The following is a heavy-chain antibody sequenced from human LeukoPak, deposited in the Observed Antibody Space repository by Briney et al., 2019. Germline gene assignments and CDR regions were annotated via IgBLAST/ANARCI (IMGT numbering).Heavy chain of an antibody. J-gene: IGHJ4*02. CDR2: TYYRSKWYN. CDR3: VAGSSSSLAFGY. CDR1: GDSVSSNSAA. V-gene: IGHV6-1*01. Sequence: SQTLSLTCAISGDSVSSNSAAWHWIRQSPSRGLEWLGRTYYRSKWYNDYAESVKSRITINPDTSKNQFSLQLNSVTPEDTADYYCVAGSSSSLAFGYWGQGTLVTVSS. D-gene: IGHD6-6*01.